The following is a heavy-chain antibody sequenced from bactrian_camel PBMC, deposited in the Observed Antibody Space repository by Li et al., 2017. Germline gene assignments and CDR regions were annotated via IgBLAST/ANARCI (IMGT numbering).Heavy chain of an antibody. CDR3: ASNNQWWCALSPERYKL. V-gene: IGHV3S56*01. CDR2: INTDNST. CDR1: GFTFSYC. Sequence: VQLVESGGGSVQAGGSLKLSCAVSGFTFSYCMAWFRQAPGKEREGVAVINTDNSTQYRDSVKDRFTISKDNEKKIVYLEMNSLKPEDTAMYYCASNNQWWCALSPERYKLWGQGTQVTVS. D-gene: IGHD2*01. J-gene: IGHJ4*01.